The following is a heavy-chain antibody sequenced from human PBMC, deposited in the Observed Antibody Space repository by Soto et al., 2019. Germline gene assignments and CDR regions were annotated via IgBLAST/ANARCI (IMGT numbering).Heavy chain of an antibody. CDR3: ARGGYSYGSRAPRY. CDR1: GGSFSGYY. Sequence: QVQLQQWGAGLLKPSETLSLTCAVYGGSFSGYYWSWIRQPPGKGLEWIGEINHSGSTNYNPSLKSRVTISVDTSKNQCSLKLSSGTAADTAVYYCARGGYSYGSRAPRYWGQGTLVTVSS. V-gene: IGHV4-34*01. J-gene: IGHJ4*02. CDR2: INHSGST. D-gene: IGHD5-18*01.